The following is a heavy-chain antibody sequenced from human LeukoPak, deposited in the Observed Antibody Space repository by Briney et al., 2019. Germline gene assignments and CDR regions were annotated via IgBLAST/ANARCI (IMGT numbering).Heavy chain of an antibody. J-gene: IGHJ4*02. V-gene: IGHV1-8*01. Sequence: ASVKVSCKASGYTFTSYDINWVRQATGQGLEWMGWMSPNSGNTGYAQKFQGRVTMTRNTSISTAYMELSSLRSEDTAVYYCARVGHRDEDHFDYWGQGTLVTDSS. CDR1: GYTFTSYD. CDR2: MSPNSGNT. CDR3: ARVGHRDEDHFDY. D-gene: IGHD5-24*01.